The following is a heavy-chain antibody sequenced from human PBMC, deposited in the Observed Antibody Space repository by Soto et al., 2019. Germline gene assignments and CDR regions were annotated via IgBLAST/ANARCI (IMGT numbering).Heavy chain of an antibody. V-gene: IGHV1-69*06. Sequence: QVQLVQSGAEVKKPGSSVKVSCKVSGGTFNIRWVRQAPGQGLKWMGGIIPVIDTANYARKIQGRVVISADRATNIVYMEMMSLTLEDTAVYYCARGSGADAFDIWGQGTMVTVSS. CDR2: IIPVIDTA. CDR1: GGTFN. J-gene: IGHJ3*02. D-gene: IGHD7-27*01. CDR3: ARGSGADAFDI.